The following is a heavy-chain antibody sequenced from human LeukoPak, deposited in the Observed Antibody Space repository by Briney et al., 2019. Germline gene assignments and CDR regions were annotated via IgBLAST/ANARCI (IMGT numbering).Heavy chain of an antibody. CDR1: GFTFSSYA. CDR3: AKEGVAAPGGFDY. D-gene: IGHD6-13*01. CDR2: ISYDGSNK. V-gene: IGHV3-30-3*01. J-gene: IGHJ4*02. Sequence: GGSLRLSCAASGFTFSSYAMHWVRQAPGKGLEWVAVISYDGSNKYYADSVKGRFTISRDNSKNTLYLQMNSLRAEDTAVYYCAKEGVAAPGGFDYWGQGTLVTVSS.